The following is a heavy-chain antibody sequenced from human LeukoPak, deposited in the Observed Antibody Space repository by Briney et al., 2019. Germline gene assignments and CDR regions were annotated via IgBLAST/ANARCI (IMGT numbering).Heavy chain of an antibody. CDR2: FDPEDGET. Sequence: AASVKASCKVSGYTLTELSMHWVRQAPGKGLEWMGGFDPEDGETIYAQKFQGRVTMTEDTSTDTAYMEPSSLRSEDTAVYYCATALSSSWDFDYWGQGTLVTVSS. CDR3: ATALSSSWDFDY. CDR1: GYTLTELS. D-gene: IGHD6-13*01. J-gene: IGHJ4*02. V-gene: IGHV1-24*01.